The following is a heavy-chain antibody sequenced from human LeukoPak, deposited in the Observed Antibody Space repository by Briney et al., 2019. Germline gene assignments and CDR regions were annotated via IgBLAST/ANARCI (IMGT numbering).Heavy chain of an antibody. Sequence: GGSLRLSCAASGFTFSNCTMNWVRQAPGKGLEWVSSISSSSSYIYYADSVKGRFTISRDNAKNSLYLQMNSLRAEDTAVYYCASRDYAGSIDYWGQGTLVTVSS. CDR1: GFTFSNCT. CDR3: ASRDYAGSIDY. CDR2: ISSSSSYI. D-gene: IGHD4-23*01. J-gene: IGHJ4*02. V-gene: IGHV3-21*01.